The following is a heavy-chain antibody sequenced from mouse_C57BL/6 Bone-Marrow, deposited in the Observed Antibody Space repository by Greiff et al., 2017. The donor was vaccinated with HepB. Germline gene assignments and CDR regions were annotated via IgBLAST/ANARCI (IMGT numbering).Heavy chain of an antibody. D-gene: IGHD1-2*01. J-gene: IGHJ2*01. CDR2: IDPENGDT. Sequence: VQLKESGAELVRPGASVKLSCTASGFNIKDDYMHWVKQRPEQGLEWIGWIDPENGDTEYASKFQGKATITADTSSNTAYLQLSSLTSEDTAVYYCTTTTAPEDYWGQGTPLTVSS. V-gene: IGHV14-4*01. CDR3: TTTTAPEDY. CDR1: GFNIKDDY.